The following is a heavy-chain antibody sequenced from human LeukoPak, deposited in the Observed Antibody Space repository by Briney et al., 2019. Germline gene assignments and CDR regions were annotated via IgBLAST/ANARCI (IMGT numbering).Heavy chain of an antibody. CDR1: GYTLTELS. D-gene: IGHD1-26*01. V-gene: IGHV1-24*01. CDR2: FDPEDGET. CDR3: ATDTHVGGSYGLNY. J-gene: IGHJ4*02. Sequence: ASVKVSCKVSGYTLTELSMHWVRQAPGKRLEWMGGFDPEDGETIYAQKFQGRVTMTEDTSTDTAYMELSSLRSEDTAVYYCATDTHVGGSYGLNYWGQGTLVTVSS.